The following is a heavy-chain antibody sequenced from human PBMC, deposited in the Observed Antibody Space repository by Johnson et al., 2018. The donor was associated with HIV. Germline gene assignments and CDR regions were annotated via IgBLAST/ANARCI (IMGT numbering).Heavy chain of an antibody. V-gene: IGHV3-9*01. CDR1: GFTFDDYA. D-gene: IGHD6-19*01. Sequence: EVQLLESGGGLVQPGRSLRLSCAASGFTFDDYAMHWVRQATGKGLEWVSSISWNSGRIGYADSVKGRLPISREHAKKSLYLQMNSMSAEDTAFYYCAKAGDLYSTGWYGAFDIWGQGTTVTVSS. CDR2: ISWNSGRI. CDR3: AKAGDLYSTGWYGAFDI. J-gene: IGHJ3*02.